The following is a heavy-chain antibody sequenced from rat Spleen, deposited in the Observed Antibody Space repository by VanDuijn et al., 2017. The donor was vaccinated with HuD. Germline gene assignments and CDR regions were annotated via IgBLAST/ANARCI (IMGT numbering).Heavy chain of an antibody. V-gene: IGHV5-29*01. CDR1: GFTFSDYY. CDR3: ARPSGAYYFDY. Sequence: EVQLVESDGGLVQPGRSLKLSCAASGFTFSDYYMAWVRQAPTKGLEWVATISYDGSSTYYRDSVKGRFTISRDNAKSTLYLQMDSLRSEDTATYYCARPSGAYYFDYWGQGVMVTVSS. J-gene: IGHJ2*01. CDR2: ISYDGSST. D-gene: IGHD1-1*01.